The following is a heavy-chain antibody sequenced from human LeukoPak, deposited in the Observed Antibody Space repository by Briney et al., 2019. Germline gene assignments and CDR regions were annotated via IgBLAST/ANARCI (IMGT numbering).Heavy chain of an antibody. J-gene: IGHJ5*02. D-gene: IGHD6-13*01. Sequence: SGGSLRLSCAASGFTFSSYSMNWVRQAPGKGLEWVANIKQDGSEKYYVDSVKGRFTISRDNAKNSLYLQMNSLRAEDTAVYYCARETTAAAAGRPEINWFDPWGQGTLVTVSS. CDR2: IKQDGSEK. CDR1: GFTFSSYS. CDR3: ARETTAAAAGRPEINWFDP. V-gene: IGHV3-7*01.